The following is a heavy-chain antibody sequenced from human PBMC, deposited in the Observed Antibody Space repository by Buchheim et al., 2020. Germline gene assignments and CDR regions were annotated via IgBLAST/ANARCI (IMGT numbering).Heavy chain of an antibody. CDR2: TYYASEWNS. V-gene: IGHV6-1*01. Sequence: QVKLQQSGPGLRKPSQTLSLTCAISGDRASSNTTSWNWIRQSPSRGLEWLARTYYASEWNSDYAALVKSRITVNADTSKNQYSLQLNSVTPEDTAVYYCAKQRDQFDPWGQGT. J-gene: IGHJ5*01. CDR3: AKQRDQFDP. CDR1: GDRASSNTTS. D-gene: IGHD1/OR15-1a*01.